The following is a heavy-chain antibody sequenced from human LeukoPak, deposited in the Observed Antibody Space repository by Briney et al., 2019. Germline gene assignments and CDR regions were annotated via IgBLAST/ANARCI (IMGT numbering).Heavy chain of an antibody. CDR2: ISYDGSNK. CDR3: AKVGTLEYCSSTSCQKFDY. D-gene: IGHD2-2*01. Sequence: GRSLRFSCAASGFTFSSYGMHWVRQAPGNGLEWVAVISYDGSNKYYADSVKGRFTISRDNSKNTLYLQMNSLRAEDTAVYYCAKVGTLEYCSSTSCQKFDYWGQGTLVTVSS. J-gene: IGHJ4*02. CDR1: GFTFSSYG. V-gene: IGHV3-30*18.